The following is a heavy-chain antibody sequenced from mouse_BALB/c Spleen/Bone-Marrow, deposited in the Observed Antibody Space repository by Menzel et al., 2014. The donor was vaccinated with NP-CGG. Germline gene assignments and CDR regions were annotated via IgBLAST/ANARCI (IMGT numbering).Heavy chain of an antibody. J-gene: IGHJ3*01. CDR2: IDPANGNT. D-gene: IGHD1-1*01. V-gene: IGHV14-3*02. CDR3: ANYYYGSSLFAY. CDR1: GFNIKDTY. Sequence: VQLQHSGAELVKPGASVKLSCTASGFNIKDTYMHWVKQRPEQGLEWIGRIDPANGNTKYDPKFQGKATITADTSSNTAYLQLSSLTSEDTAVYYCANYYYGSSLFAYWGQGTLVTVSA.